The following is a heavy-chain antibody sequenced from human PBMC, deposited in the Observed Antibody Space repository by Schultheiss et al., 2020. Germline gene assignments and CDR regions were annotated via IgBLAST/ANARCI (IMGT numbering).Heavy chain of an antibody. J-gene: IGHJ1*01. CDR3: AKAREVFNPFQH. CDR2: ISGSGGST. D-gene: IGHD2-21*01. CDR1: GLTFTCYA. V-gene: IGHV3-23*01. Sequence: GGSLRLSCAASGLTFTCYAMHWVRQAPGKGLEWVSSISGSGGSTYYADSVKGRFTISRDNSKNTLYLQMNSLRAEDTAVYYCAKAREVFNPFQHWGQGTLVTVSS.